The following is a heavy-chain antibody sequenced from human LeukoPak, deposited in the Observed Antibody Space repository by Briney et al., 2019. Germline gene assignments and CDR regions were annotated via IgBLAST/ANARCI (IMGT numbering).Heavy chain of an antibody. CDR1: GYTFTAYY. J-gene: IGHJ6*02. V-gene: IGHV1-2*02. D-gene: IGHD5-18*01. Sequence: PVASVKVSCKTSGYTFTAYYMHWVRQAPGQGLEWMGWINPYSGVTNHAQKFQGRVTMTRDTSINTAYMELSRLTSGDTAVYYCARERDASMASYYYYGIDVWGQGTTVTVS. CDR3: ARERDASMASYYYYGIDV. CDR2: INPYSGVT.